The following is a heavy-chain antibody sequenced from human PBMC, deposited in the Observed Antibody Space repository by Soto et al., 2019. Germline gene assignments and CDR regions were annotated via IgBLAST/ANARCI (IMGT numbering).Heavy chain of an antibody. J-gene: IGHJ1*01. Sequence: QVQLVESGGGVVQPGRSLRLSCAASGFTFSSYGMHWVRQAPGKGLEWVAVISYDGSNKYYADSVKGRFTISRDNSKNTLYLQMNSLRAEDTAVYYCAKDWYSSSWYGKYFQHWGQGTLVTVSS. CDR2: ISYDGSNK. CDR3: AKDWYSSSWYGKYFQH. D-gene: IGHD6-13*01. CDR1: GFTFSSYG. V-gene: IGHV3-30*18.